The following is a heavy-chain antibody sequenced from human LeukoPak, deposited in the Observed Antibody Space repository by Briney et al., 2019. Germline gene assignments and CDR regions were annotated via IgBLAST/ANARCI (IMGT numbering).Heavy chain of an antibody. CDR1: GGTFSSYA. CDR3: ARVWSRKLLLSGNSRNWFDP. J-gene: IGHJ5*02. Sequence: SVKVSCKASGGTFSSYAISWVRQAPGQGLEWMGGVIPIFGTANYAQKFQGRVTITADESTSTAYMELSSLRSEDTAVYYCARVWSRKLLLSGNSRNWFDPWGQGTLVTVSS. V-gene: IGHV1-69*13. D-gene: IGHD1-26*01. CDR2: VIPIFGTA.